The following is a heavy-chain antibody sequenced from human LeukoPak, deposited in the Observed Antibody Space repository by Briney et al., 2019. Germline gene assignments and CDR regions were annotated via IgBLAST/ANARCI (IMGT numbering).Heavy chain of an antibody. CDR1: GFTLSSYA. Sequence: GGSLRLSCAASGFTLSSYAMSWVRQAPGKGLEWVSAISGSGGSTYYADSVKGRFTISRDNSKNTLYLQMNSLRAEDTAVYYCAKDRGYGGYYFDYWGQGTLVTVSS. J-gene: IGHJ4*02. CDR2: ISGSGGST. CDR3: AKDRGYGGYYFDY. D-gene: IGHD3-10*01. V-gene: IGHV3-23*01.